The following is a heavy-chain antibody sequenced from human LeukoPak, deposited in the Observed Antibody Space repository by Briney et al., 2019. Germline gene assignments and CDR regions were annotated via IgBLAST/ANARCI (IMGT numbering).Heavy chain of an antibody. J-gene: IGHJ3*02. D-gene: IGHD6-13*01. V-gene: IGHV3-11*01. Sequence: GGSLRPSCAASGFTFSDEYMSWIRQAPGKGLEWISCVSNSGSTIYYADSVKGRFTISRDNVKNSLYLQMNSLRVEDTAVYYCAGDGAYSASNIWGQGTMVAVSS. CDR3: AGDGAYSASNI. CDR2: VSNSGSTI. CDR1: GFTFSDEY.